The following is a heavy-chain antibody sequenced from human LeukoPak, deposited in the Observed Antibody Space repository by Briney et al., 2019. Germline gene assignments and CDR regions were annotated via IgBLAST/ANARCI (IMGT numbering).Heavy chain of an antibody. V-gene: IGHV1-69*05. CDR2: INPIFGTA. D-gene: IGHD3-10*01. CDR1: GYTFTGYY. J-gene: IGHJ4*02. CDR3: ARAVSFGEFSFDY. Sequence: GASVKVSCKASGYTFTGYYMHWVRQAPGQGLEWMGWINPIFGTANYAQKFQGRVTITTDESTSTAYMELSSLRSEDTAVYYCARAVSFGEFSFDYWGQGNLVTVSS.